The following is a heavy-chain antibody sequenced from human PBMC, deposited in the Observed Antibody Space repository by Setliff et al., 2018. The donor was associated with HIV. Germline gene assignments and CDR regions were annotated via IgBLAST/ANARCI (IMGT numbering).Heavy chain of an antibody. CDR2: INPNSGGT. J-gene: IGHJ4*02. Sequence: ASVKVSCKASGYTFTGYYMHWVRQAPGQGLEWMGRINPNSGGTNYAQKFQGRVTMTRDTSISTAYMELSRLRSDDTAVYYCARDLRGTIFGVVINFYYCDYWGQGTLVTVSS. CDR1: GYTFTGYY. CDR3: ARDLRGTIFGVVINFYYCDY. V-gene: IGHV1-2*06. D-gene: IGHD3-3*01.